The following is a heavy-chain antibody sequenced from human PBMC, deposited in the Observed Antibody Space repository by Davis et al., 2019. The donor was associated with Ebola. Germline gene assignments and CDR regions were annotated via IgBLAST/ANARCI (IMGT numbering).Heavy chain of an antibody. CDR1: GFTFSSYW. D-gene: IGHD3-22*01. CDR2: FYYSGST. Sequence: GSLRLSCAASGFTFSSYWLSWIRQPPGKGLEWIGSFYYSGSTYYNPSLKSRVTISVDTSKNQFSLKLSSVTAADTAVYYCARHPMYYYDSSGYYATVYYFDYWGQGTLVTVSS. V-gene: IGHV4-39*01. J-gene: IGHJ4*02. CDR3: ARHPMYYYDSSGYYATVYYFDY.